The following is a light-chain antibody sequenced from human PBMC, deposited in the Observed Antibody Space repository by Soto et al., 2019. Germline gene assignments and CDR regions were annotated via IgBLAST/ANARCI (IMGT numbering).Light chain of an antibody. V-gene: IGKV1-5*01. CDR2: DAS. Sequence: IQMTQSPSTLSASVGDRVTITCRASHNIERWMAWYQQKPGKAPSLLIFDASTLHSGVPSRFSGSGSGTDFTLTISSLQPDDSATYYCQQYSTYSGTFGQGTKVDIK. J-gene: IGKJ1*01. CDR3: QQYSTYSGT. CDR1: HNIERW.